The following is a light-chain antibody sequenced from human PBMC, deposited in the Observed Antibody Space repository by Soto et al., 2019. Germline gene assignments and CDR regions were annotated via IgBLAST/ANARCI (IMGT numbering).Light chain of an antibody. CDR2: DVN. V-gene: IGLV2-11*01. CDR1: TSDVGGFNY. Sequence: QSVLTQPRSVSGSPGQSVTISCTGTTSDVGGFNYVSWYQQYPGRAPKLIISDVNKRPSGVPDRFSGSKSGNTASLTISGPQADDEADYYCCSYAGSYSYVFGTGTKLTVL. CDR3: CSYAGSYSYV. J-gene: IGLJ1*01.